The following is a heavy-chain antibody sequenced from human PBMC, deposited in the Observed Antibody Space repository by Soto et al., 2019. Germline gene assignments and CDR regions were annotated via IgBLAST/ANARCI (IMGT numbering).Heavy chain of an antibody. CDR3: ARHPSDFWFDP. CDR2: IYYSGST. CDR1: GDSISSSSYV. D-gene: IGHD2-21*02. V-gene: IGHV4-39*01. J-gene: IGHJ5*02. Sequence: SETLSLTCSVSGDSISSSSYVWGWIRQPPGKGLEWIGSIYYSGSTYYNPSLKSRVTVSVDTSKNQFSLKLSSVTAADTAVYYCARHPSDFWFDPWGQGTLVTVSS.